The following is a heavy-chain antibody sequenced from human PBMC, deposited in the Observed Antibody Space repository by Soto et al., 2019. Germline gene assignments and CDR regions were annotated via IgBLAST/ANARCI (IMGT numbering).Heavy chain of an antibody. V-gene: IGHV1-69*06. CDR2: IIPIFGTA. D-gene: IGHD3-22*01. CDR1: GGTFSSYA. Sequence: QVQLVQSGAEVKKPGSSVKVSCKASGGTFSSYAISWVRQAPGQGLEWMGGIIPIFGTANYAQKFQGRVTITADKATSTAYMELSSLRSEDTAVYYCASGRYYDSSGPGDYYYGMDVWGQGTTVTVSS. J-gene: IGHJ6*02. CDR3: ASGRYYDSSGPGDYYYGMDV.